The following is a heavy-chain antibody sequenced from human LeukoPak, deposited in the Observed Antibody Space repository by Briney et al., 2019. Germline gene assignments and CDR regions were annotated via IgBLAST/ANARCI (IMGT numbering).Heavy chain of an antibody. CDR2: ITRSGEYI. CDR1: GFTFSSYN. J-gene: IGHJ4*02. V-gene: IGHV3-21*01. D-gene: IGHD3-10*01. Sequence: PGGSLRLSCAASGFTFSSYNMNWVRQAPGKGLEWVSSITRSGEYIYYADSVKGRFTISRDNAKNSLYLQMNSLRAEDTAVYYCARDVLSEIPYSGSPNFVDCWGQGTLVTVSS. CDR3: ARDVLSEIPYSGSPNFVDC.